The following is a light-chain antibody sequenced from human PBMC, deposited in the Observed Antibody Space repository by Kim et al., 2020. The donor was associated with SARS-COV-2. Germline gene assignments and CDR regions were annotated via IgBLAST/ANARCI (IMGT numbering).Light chain of an antibody. CDR2: GAS. V-gene: IGKV3-20*01. Sequence: LSPGERAPLSCRASQSISSNYLAWYQQNPGQAPTLLIYGASSRATGIPDRFRGSGSGTDFTLIITRLEPEDFAVYYCQQYDGSLQTFGQGTKLEI. J-gene: IGKJ2*01. CDR1: QSISSNY. CDR3: QQYDGSLQT.